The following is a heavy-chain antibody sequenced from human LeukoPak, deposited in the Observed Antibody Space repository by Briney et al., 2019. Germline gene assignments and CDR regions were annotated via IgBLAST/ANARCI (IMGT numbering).Heavy chain of an antibody. CDR2: INPNSGGT. CDR1: GYTFTGYY. J-gene: IGHJ6*03. Sequence: ASVKVSCKASGYTFTGYYMHWVRQAPGQGLEWMGWINPNSGGTNYAQKFQGRVTMTRDTSISTAYMELSRLRSDDTAVYYCATENPKTYYMDVWGKGTTVTVSS. V-gene: IGHV1-2*02. CDR3: ATENPKTYYMDV. D-gene: IGHD1-14*01.